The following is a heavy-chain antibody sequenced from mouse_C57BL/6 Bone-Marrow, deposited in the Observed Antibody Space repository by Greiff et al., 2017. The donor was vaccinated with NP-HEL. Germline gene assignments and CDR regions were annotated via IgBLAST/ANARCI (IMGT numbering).Heavy chain of an antibody. V-gene: IGHV1-76*01. D-gene: IGHD1-1*01. CDR3: ATYGSSSWFAY. J-gene: IGHJ3*01. CDR2: IYPGSGNT. CDR1: GYTFTDYY. Sequence: QVQLKESGAELVRPGASVKLSCKASGYTFTDYYINWVKQRPGQGLEWIARIYPGSGNTYYNEKFKGKATLTAEKSSSTAYMQLSSLTSEDSAVYFCATYGSSSWFAYWGQGTLVTVSA.